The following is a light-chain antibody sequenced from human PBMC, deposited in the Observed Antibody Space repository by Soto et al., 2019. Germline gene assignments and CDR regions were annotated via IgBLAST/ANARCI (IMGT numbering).Light chain of an antibody. J-gene: IGKJ1*01. Sequence: DIQMTQSPSTLSASVGDRVTITCRASQRISNWLAWYQQKPGKAPKLLIFDASSLESGVPSRFSGSGSGTEFTLTINSLQPDDFATYYCQQYNGYLWTFGLGTKV. CDR3: QQYNGYLWT. CDR1: QRISNW. CDR2: DAS. V-gene: IGKV1-5*01.